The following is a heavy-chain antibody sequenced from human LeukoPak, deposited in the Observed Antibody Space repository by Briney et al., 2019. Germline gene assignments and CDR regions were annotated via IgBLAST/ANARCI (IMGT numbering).Heavy chain of an antibody. CDR2: IYSGGRT. V-gene: IGHV3-66*01. CDR1: GFTFRSYS. J-gene: IGHJ4*02. Sequence: GRSLRLSCAAAGFTFRSYSMNWVRQAPGKGLEWVSVIYSGGRTYYADSVKGRFTISRDNSKNTLYLQMNSLRSEDTAVYYCARERAVAGLFDYWGQGTLVTVSS. CDR3: ARERAVAGLFDY. D-gene: IGHD6-19*01.